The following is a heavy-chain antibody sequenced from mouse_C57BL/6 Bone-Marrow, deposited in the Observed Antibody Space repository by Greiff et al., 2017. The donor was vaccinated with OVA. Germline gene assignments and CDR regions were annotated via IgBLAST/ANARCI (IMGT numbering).Heavy chain of an antibody. CDR3: TDWDGSWFAY. J-gene: IGHJ3*01. D-gene: IGHD4-1*01. V-gene: IGHV1-5*01. CDR1: GYTFTSYW. CDR2: IYPGNSDT. Sequence: EVQLQQSGTVLARPGASVKMSCKTSGYTFTSYWMHWVKQRPGQGLEWIGAIYPGNSDTSYNQKFKGKAKLTAVTSASTAYLELSSLTNEDSAVYYWTDWDGSWFAYWGQGTLVTVSA.